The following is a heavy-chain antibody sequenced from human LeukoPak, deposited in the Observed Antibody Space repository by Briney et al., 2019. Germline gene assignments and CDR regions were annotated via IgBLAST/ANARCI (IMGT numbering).Heavy chain of an antibody. CDR1: GYTFTNYG. CDR2: ISGFNGNT. V-gene: IGHV1-18*01. D-gene: IGHD1-26*01. Sequence: GASVKVSCKASGYTFTNYGINWVRQAPGQGLEWMGWISGFNGNTNYAQKLQGRVTMTTDTSTSTAYMELRSLRSDDTAVYYCARDSLARGSYFYYYYGMDVWGQGTTVTVSS. CDR3: ARDSLARGSYFYYYYGMDV. J-gene: IGHJ6*02.